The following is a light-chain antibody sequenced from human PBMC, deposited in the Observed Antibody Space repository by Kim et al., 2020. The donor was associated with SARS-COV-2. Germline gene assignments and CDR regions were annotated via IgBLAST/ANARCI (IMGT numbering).Light chain of an antibody. CDR3: QQYGISQYT. J-gene: IGKJ2*01. CDR1: QSVSRSY. CDR2: GAS. V-gene: IGKV3-20*01. Sequence: LSPGERAALSCRASQSVSRSYLAWYQQKPGQAPRLLSYGASSRATGIPDRFSGSGSGTDFTLTISRLEPEDFAVYYCQQYGISQYTFGQGTKLEI.